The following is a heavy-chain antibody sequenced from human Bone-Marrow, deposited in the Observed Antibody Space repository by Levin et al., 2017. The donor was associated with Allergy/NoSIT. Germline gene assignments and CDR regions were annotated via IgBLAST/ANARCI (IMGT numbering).Heavy chain of an antibody. V-gene: IGHV4-31*03. Sequence: SCTVSGGSISTDSYYWSWIRQHPGKGLVWIGFIYHTGSVYYNPSLKSRVTISLDTSKNQFSLELTSVTAADTAVYYCARDTYYDNSGYDAFDIWGQGTLVTVSS. CDR3: ARDTYYDNSGYDAFDI. J-gene: IGHJ3*02. CDR1: GGSISTDSYY. CDR2: IYHTGSV. D-gene: IGHD3-22*01.